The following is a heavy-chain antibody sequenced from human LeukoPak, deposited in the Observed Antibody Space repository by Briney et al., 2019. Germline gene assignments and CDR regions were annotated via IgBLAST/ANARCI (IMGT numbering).Heavy chain of an antibody. Sequence: SETLSLTCAVYGWSYSVYYWSWIRQPPGKGLDWVGEIHYSGATNYKSSLRIRVTISGDTSKNQISLKLTSVTAADTALYYCARGRPGAGNYYFDIWGRGTPVTVSS. V-gene: IGHV4-34*01. CDR3: ARGRPGAGNYYFDI. J-gene: IGHJ2*01. CDR2: IHYSGAT. CDR1: GWSYSVYY. D-gene: IGHD1-7*01.